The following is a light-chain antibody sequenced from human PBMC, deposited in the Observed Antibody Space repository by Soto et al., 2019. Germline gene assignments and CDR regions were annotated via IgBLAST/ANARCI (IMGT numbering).Light chain of an antibody. CDR2: EVT. V-gene: IGLV2-8*01. J-gene: IGLJ1*01. CDR3: NSYVGSNNYV. Sequence: ALTPPPSASGSPGQSVTISCIGTSSDVGRYNYVSWYQHHPGKAPNLIIYEVTKRPSGVPDRFSGSKSSNTASLTVSGLQADDEADYYCNSYVGSNNYVFGTGTKVTVL. CDR1: SSDVGRYNY.